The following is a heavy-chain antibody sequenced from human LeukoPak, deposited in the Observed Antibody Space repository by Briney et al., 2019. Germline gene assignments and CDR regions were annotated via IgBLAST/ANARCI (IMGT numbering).Heavy chain of an antibody. CDR2: ISPHDSDT. Sequence: GASLKTSCKASGTNFPKSWIGWVRQMPGKGVGWMGIISPHDSDTSYSTSFHGQVTISADKSNTTAFLQWSSLKASYTAIYFYSRHSTSASGTYALDYWGQGTLVAVSS. CDR1: GTNFPKSW. D-gene: IGHD3-10*01. CDR3: SRHSTSASGTYALDY. V-gene: IGHV5-51*01. J-gene: IGHJ4*02.